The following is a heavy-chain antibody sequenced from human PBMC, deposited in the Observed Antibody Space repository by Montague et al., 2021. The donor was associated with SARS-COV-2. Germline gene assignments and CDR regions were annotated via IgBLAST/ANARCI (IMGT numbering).Heavy chain of an antibody. CDR1: GGSMSDHY. CDR3: ARAVSVRRAVNWFDP. CDR2: IYYSGGI. J-gene: IGHJ5*02. Sequence: SETLSLTWTVSGGSMSDHYWAWIRQPPGKGLEWLAYIYYSGGINSNASLKSRVTMSVDTSKNQFSLKLTSVTAADTVVYYCARAVSVRRAVNWFDPWGQGTLVTVSS. V-gene: IGHV4-59*11. D-gene: IGHD3-10*01.